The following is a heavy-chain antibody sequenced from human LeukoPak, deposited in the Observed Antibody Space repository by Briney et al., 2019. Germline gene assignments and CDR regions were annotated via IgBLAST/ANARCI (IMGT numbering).Heavy chain of an antibody. CDR3: ARDGNWPSGYYYYYMDV. D-gene: IGHD1-1*01. Sequence: ASVKVSCKASGYTFTGYYMHWVRQAPGQGLEWMGWINLNSGGTNYAQKFQGRVTMTRDTSISTAYMELSRLRSDDTAVYYCARDGNWPSGYYYYYMDVWGKGTTVTVSS. V-gene: IGHV1-2*02. CDR2: INLNSGGT. CDR1: GYTFTGYY. J-gene: IGHJ6*03.